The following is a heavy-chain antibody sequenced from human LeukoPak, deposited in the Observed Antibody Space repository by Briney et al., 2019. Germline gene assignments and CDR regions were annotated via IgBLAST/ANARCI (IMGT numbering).Heavy chain of an antibody. CDR1: GFTVSSNY. CDR2: IYSGGST. V-gene: IGHV3-53*01. J-gene: IGHJ4*02. D-gene: IGHD2-15*01. CDR3: AKVPPGYCSGGSCYLDY. Sequence: GGSLRLSCAASGFTVSSNYMSWVRQAPGKGLEWVSVIYSGGSTYYADSVKGRFTISRDNSKNTLYLQMNSLRAEDTAVYYCAKVPPGYCSGGSCYLDYWGQGTLVTVSS.